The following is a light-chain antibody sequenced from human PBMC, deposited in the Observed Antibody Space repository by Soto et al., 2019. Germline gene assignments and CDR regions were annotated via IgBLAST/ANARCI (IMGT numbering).Light chain of an antibody. V-gene: IGLV2-8*01. CDR1: SSDAGLYDY. CDR2: EVT. Sequence: QSVLTQPPSASGSPGQSVTISCTGTSSDAGLYDYVSWYQQHPGKVPKLLIYEVTQRPSGVPDRFSGSKSGNTASLTVSGLQAEDEADYYCSSYGGNSNYVFGTGTKVTVL. CDR3: SSYGGNSNYV. J-gene: IGLJ1*01.